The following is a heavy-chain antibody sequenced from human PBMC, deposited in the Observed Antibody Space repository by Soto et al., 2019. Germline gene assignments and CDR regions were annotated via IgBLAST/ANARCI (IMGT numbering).Heavy chain of an antibody. J-gene: IGHJ4*02. Sequence: GGSLRLSCAASGFTFSSYAMSWVRQAPGKGLEWVSAISGSGGSTYYADSVKGRFTISRDNSKNTLYLQMNSLRAEDTAVYYCAKLPKTRKDIVVVPAAPFDYWGQGTLVTVSS. D-gene: IGHD2-2*01. CDR1: GFTFSSYA. CDR3: AKLPKTRKDIVVVPAAPFDY. CDR2: ISGSGGST. V-gene: IGHV3-23*01.